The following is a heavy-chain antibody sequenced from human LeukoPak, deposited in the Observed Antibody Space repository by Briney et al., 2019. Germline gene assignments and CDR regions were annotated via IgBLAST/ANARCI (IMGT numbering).Heavy chain of an antibody. D-gene: IGHD3-22*01. CDR2: INHSGST. V-gene: IGHV4-34*01. J-gene: IGHJ4*02. CDR1: GGSFSGYY. CDR3: ARGRVYDSSGNQWNDY. Sequence: SETLSLTCAVYGGSFSGYYWSWIRQPPGKGLEWIGEINHSGSTNYNPSLKSRVTISVDTSKNQFSLKLSSVTAADTAVYYCARGRVYDSSGNQWNDYWGQGTLVTVSS.